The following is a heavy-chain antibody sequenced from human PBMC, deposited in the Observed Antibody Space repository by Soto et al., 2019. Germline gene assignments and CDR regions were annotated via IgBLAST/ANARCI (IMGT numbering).Heavy chain of an antibody. V-gene: IGHV3-11*01. CDR2: ISNNANTI. D-gene: IGHD1-26*01. CDR3: VRGSLRWSGAQNGFDT. CDR1: GFTFSDYF. J-gene: IGHJ5*02. Sequence: QVQLVESGGGLVKTGGSLRVSCVASGFTFSDYFMSWIRQAPGKGLEWLSYISNNANTIYYADSVRGRFSISRDNARNALYLQMHSLRAADTAVYYWVRGSLRWSGAQNGFDTLGQGTRVSVSS.